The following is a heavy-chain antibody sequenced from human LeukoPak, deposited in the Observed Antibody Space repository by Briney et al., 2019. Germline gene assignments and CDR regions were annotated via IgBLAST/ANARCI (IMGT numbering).Heavy chain of an antibody. V-gene: IGHV4-34*01. Sequence: SETLSLTCTVSGGSITSYYWSWIRQPPGKGLEWIGEINHSGSTNYNPSLKSRVTISVDTSKNQFSLKLSSVTAADTAVYYCARGRLNYYDSSGYRYFDYWAQGTLVTVSS. CDR2: INHSGST. D-gene: IGHD3-22*01. CDR1: GGSITSYY. CDR3: ARGRLNYYDSSGYRYFDY. J-gene: IGHJ4*02.